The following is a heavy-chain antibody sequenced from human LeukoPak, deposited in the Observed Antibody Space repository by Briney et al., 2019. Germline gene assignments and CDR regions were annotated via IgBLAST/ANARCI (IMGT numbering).Heavy chain of an antibody. V-gene: IGHV4-39*01. J-gene: IGHJ6*02. D-gene: IGHD6-6*01. CDR3: ARHGAAQDQCYYYGMDV. Sequence: SETLSLTCTVSGGSISSSSYYWGWIRQPPGKGLEWMGSIYYSGSTYYNPSLKSRVTISVDTSKNQFSLKLSSVTAADTAVYYCARHGAAQDQCYYYGMDVWGQGTTVTISS. CDR2: IYYSGST. CDR1: GGSISSSSYY.